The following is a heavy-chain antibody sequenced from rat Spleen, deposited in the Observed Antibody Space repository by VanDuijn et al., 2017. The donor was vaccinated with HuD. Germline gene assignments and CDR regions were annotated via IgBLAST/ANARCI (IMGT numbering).Heavy chain of an antibody. CDR2: ISSGGNT. V-gene: IGHV2S8*01. CDR3: ARWKYTTDWFAY. CDR1: GFSLISYG. J-gene: IGHJ3*01. Sequence: QVQLKESGPDLVQPSQTLSLTCTVSGFSLISYGVSWVRQPPGKGLEWIGGISSGGNTYHNSGLKSRLSISRDTSKSQVFLKMSSLQTEDTGMYFCARWKYTTDWFAYWGQGTLVTVSS. D-gene: IGHD1-6*01.